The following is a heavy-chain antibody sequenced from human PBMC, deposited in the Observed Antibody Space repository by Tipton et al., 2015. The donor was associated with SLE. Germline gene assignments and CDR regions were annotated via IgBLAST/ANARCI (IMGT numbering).Heavy chain of an antibody. Sequence: TLSLTCTVSGGSISSHYWSWIRQPPGKGLEWIGYIYYSGSTNYNPSLKSRVTISVDTSKNQFSLKLSSVTAADTAVYYCAKGICSGGSCPLDPWGQGTLVTVSS. D-gene: IGHD2-15*01. V-gene: IGHV4-59*11. CDR2: IYYSGST. CDR1: GGSISSHY. CDR3: AKGICSGGSCPLDP. J-gene: IGHJ5*02.